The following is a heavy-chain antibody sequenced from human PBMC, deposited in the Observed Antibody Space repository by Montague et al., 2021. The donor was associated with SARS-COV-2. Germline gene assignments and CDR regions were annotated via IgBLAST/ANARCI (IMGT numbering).Heavy chain of an antibody. Sequence: SETLSLTCAVYGGSFSGYYWSWIRQPPGRGLEWIGETNDSGRTNYNPSLKGRVTISVDTSKNQFSLRLSSVTAADTAVYYCARGYCSGSGCYYYYGMDVWGQGTTVTVSS. CDR1: GGSFSGYY. V-gene: IGHV4-34*01. J-gene: IGHJ6*02. D-gene: IGHD2-15*01. CDR2: TNDSGRT. CDR3: ARGYCSGSGCYYYYGMDV.